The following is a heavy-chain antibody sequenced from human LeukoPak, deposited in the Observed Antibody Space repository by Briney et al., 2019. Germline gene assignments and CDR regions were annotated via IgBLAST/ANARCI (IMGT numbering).Heavy chain of an antibody. J-gene: IGHJ4*02. CDR1: GYTFTSYG. D-gene: IGHD3-22*01. V-gene: IGHV1-18*01. CDR3: ARTSLDGYYYDSSGYLDY. Sequence: ASVKVSCKASGYTFTSYGISWVRQAPGQGLEWMGWISAYNGNTNYAQKLQGRVTMTTDTSTSTAYMELRSLRSDDTAVYYCARTSLDGYYYDSSGYLDYWGQGTLVTVSS. CDR2: ISAYNGNT.